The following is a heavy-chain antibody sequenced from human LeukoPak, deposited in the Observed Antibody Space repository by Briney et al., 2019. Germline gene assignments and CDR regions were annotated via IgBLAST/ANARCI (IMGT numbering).Heavy chain of an antibody. Sequence: SETLSLTCTVSGGSISSYYWSWIRQPPGEGLEWIGYIYYSGSTNYNPSLKSRVTISVDTSKNQFSLKLSSVTAADTAVYYCARFTSGYDYDYWGQGTLVTVSS. V-gene: IGHV4-59*08. CDR3: ARFTSGYDYDY. CDR2: IYYSGST. D-gene: IGHD5-12*01. CDR1: GGSISSYY. J-gene: IGHJ4*02.